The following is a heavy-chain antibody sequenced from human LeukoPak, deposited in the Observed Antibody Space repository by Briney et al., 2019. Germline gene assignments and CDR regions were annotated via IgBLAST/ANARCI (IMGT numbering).Heavy chain of an antibody. J-gene: IGHJ4*02. V-gene: IGHV1-69*01. D-gene: IGHD4-17*01. Sequence: GASVKVSCKASGGTFSSYAISWVRQAPGQGLGWMGGIIPIFGTANYAQKFQGRVTITADESTSTAYMELSSLRSEDTAVYYCARENGDYAYFDYWGQGTLVTVSS. CDR3: ARENGDYAYFDY. CDR2: IIPIFGTA. CDR1: GGTFSSYA.